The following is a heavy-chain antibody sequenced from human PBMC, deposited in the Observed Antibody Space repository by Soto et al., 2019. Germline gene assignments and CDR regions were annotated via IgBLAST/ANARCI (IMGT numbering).Heavy chain of an antibody. V-gene: IGHV4-59*01. CDR2: IYHSEST. Sequence: QVQLQESGPGLVKPSETLSLTCTVSGGSISSYYWSWIRQPPGRGLEWIGYIYHSESTNYNPPLKGRVTISVDTSKNQFSLKLSSVTAADTAVYYCARSVGSDFHNWGQGTLVTVSS. D-gene: IGHD1-26*01. J-gene: IGHJ4*02. CDR1: GGSISSYY. CDR3: ARSVGSDFHN.